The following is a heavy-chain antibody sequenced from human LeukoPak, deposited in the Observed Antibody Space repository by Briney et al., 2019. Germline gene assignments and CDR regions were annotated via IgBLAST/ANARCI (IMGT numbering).Heavy chain of an antibody. CDR2: ISGSGGST. CDR3: ARDKWFGETDY. J-gene: IGHJ4*02. CDR1: GFTFSSYG. V-gene: IGHV3-23*01. D-gene: IGHD3-10*01. Sequence: GGSLRLSCAASGFTFSSYGMSWVRQAPGKGLEWVSAISGSGGSTYYADSVKGRFTISRDNAKNSLYLQMNSLRAEDTAVYYCARDKWFGETDYWGQGTLVTVSS.